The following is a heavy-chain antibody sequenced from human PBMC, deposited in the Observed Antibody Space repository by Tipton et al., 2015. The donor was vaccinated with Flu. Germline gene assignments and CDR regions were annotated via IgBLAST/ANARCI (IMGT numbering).Heavy chain of an antibody. Sequence: GSLRLSCSASRFPFSIYTMHWVRQAPGKGLRYVSTITSHGDSPFYADSVKGRFTISRDNSKNTLYLQMSALRGEDTGIYYCVKDAGTPRTQPDSPPATGAYYFDYWGQGTLVTVSS. D-gene: IGHD6-13*01. CDR1: RFPFSIYT. J-gene: IGHJ4*02. CDR2: ITSHGDSP. CDR3: VKDAGTPRTQPDSPPATGAYYFDY. V-gene: IGHV3-64D*06.